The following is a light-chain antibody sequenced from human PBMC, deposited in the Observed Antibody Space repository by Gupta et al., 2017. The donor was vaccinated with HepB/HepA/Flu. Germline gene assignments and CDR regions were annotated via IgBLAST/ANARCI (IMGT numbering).Light chain of an antibody. CDR3: GTWDSALAGFV. CDR1: SSNIGNNY. J-gene: IGLJ1*01. Sequence: QSVLTQPPSVSAAPGQKVTISCSGSSSNIGNNYVSWYQQFPGTAPKPLIYDNNKRPSGMPDRVSGSKSGTSATLVITGVQTGDEADFYCGTWDSALAGFVFGTGTTVSVL. V-gene: IGLV1-51*01. CDR2: DNN.